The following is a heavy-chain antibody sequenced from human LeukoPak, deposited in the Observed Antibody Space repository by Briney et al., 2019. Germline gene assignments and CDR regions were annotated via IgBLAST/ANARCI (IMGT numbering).Heavy chain of an antibody. CDR2: LHYSGTT. CDR1: GGSISGYY. CDR3: ARYYCGGGSCLPDY. V-gene: IGHV4-59*01. J-gene: IGHJ4*02. Sequence: PSETLSLTCTVSGGSISGYYWTWIRQPPGEGLEWIGYLHYSGTTNYNPSLKSRVTMSVDTSKNQFSLNLRSVSAADTAVHYCARYYCGGGSCLPDYWGQGTLVTVSS. D-gene: IGHD2-15*01.